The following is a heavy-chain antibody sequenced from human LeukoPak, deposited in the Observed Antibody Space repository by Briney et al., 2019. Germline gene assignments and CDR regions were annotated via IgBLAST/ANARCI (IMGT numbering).Heavy chain of an antibody. V-gene: IGHV1-69*04. CDR2: IIPILGIA. CDR3: ARDLTGDPLPFDY. CDR1: GYTFTSYD. D-gene: IGHD7-27*01. J-gene: IGHJ4*02. Sequence: SVKVSCKASGYTFTSYDINWVRQATGQGLEWMGRIIPILGIANYAQKFQGRVTITADKSTSTAYMELSSLRSEDTAVYYCARDLTGDPLPFDYWGQGTLVTVSS.